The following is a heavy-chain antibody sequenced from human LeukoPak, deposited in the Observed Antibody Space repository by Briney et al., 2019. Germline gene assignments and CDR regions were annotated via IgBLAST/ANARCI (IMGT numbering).Heavy chain of an antibody. J-gene: IGHJ4*02. CDR1: GFTLSSYA. CDR2: ISYDGSNK. CDR3: ARQSGGYDSSGYYPIDY. V-gene: IGHV3-30-3*01. D-gene: IGHD3-22*01. Sequence: GRSLRLSCAASGFTLSSYAMYWVRQAPGKGLEWVAVISYDGSNKYYADSVKGRFTISRDNSKNTLYLQMNSLRAEDTAVYYCARQSGGYDSSGYYPIDYWGQGTLVTVSS.